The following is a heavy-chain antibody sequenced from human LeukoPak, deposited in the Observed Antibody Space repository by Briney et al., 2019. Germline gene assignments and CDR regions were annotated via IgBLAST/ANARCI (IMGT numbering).Heavy chain of an antibody. CDR3: ARARLVGATYYHYMDV. Sequence: ASVKVSCKASGYTFTGYYMHWVRQAPGQGLEWMGWINPNSGGTNYAQKFQGWVTMTRDTSISTAYMELSRLRSDDTAVYYCARARLVGATYYHYMDVWGKGTTVTVSS. J-gene: IGHJ6*03. CDR2: INPNSGGT. V-gene: IGHV1-2*04. D-gene: IGHD1-26*01. CDR1: GYTFTGYY.